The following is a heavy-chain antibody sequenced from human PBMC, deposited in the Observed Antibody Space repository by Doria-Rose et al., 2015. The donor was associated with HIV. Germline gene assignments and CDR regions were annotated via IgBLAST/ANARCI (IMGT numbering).Heavy chain of an antibody. CDR1: GVSLSSPGMG. D-gene: IGHD6-13*01. J-gene: IGHJ4*02. CDR3: ARIKSSRWYHKYYVDF. Sequence: SGPVLVKPTETLTLTCTVSGVSLSSPGMGVSWIRQPPGKALVWLANIFSDDERSYKTSLKSILTIARGTSKSQVVHTMTNMDPVDTATYYCARIKSSRWYHKYYVDFWGQGPLVIVSA. CDR2: IFSDDER. V-gene: IGHV2-26*01.